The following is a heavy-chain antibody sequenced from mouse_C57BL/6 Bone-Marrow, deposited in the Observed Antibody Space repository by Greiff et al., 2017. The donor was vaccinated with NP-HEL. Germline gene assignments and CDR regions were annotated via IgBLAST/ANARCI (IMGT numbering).Heavy chain of an antibody. J-gene: IGHJ4*01. CDR1: GYTFTSYW. Sequence: QVQLQQPGAELVKPGASVKVSCKASGYTFTSYWMHWVKQRPGQGLEWIGRIHPSDSDTNYNQKFKGKATLTVDKSSSTAYMQLSSLTSEDSAVYYCAMVCGNYSYYAMDYWGQGTSVTVSS. D-gene: IGHD2-1*01. CDR2: IHPSDSDT. V-gene: IGHV1-74*01. CDR3: AMVCGNYSYYAMDY.